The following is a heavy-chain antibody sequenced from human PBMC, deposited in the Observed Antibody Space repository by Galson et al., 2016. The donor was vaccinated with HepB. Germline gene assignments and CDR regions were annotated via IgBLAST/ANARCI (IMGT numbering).Heavy chain of an antibody. D-gene: IGHD5-18*01. J-gene: IGHJ4*02. V-gene: IGHV3-74*01. Sequence: SLRLSCAASGFSFSSYWMHWVRQAPGKGLVWVSRINGDGSSTSYADYVKGRFTIPRDNAKNTLYLQMNSLRAEDTAVYFCARRDIPMANDYWGQGVLVTVSS. CDR1: GFSFSSYW. CDR3: ARRDIPMANDY. CDR2: INGDGSST.